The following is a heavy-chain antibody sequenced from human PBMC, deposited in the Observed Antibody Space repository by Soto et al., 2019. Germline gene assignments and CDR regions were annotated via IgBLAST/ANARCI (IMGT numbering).Heavy chain of an antibody. Sequence: EVQLLESGGGLVQPGGSLRLSCAASGFTFSSYAMWWVRQAPGKGLECVSAISGGGETTYYADSVKGRFTISRDNSKNALYLQMTSLRAEDTAVYYCALNGGSGSYYFDYWGQGTLVTVSS. CDR3: ALNGGSGSYYFDY. CDR1: GFTFSSYA. V-gene: IGHV3-23*01. J-gene: IGHJ4*01. D-gene: IGHD3-10*01. CDR2: ISGGGETT.